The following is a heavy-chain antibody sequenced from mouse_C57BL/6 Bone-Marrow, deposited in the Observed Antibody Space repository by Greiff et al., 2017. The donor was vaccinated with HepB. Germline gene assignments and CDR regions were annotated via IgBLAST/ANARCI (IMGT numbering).Heavy chain of an antibody. D-gene: IGHD2-4*01. CDR3: ARKDDYDEVLAY. J-gene: IGHJ3*01. CDR1: GFSLTSYG. Sequence: VQLQQSGPSLVQPSQSLSITCTVSGFSLTSYGVHWVRQSPGKGLEWLGVIWSGGSTDYNAAFISRLSISKDNSKSQVFFKMNSLQADDTAIYYCARKDDYDEVLAYWGQGTLVTVSA. CDR2: IWSGGST. V-gene: IGHV2-2*01.